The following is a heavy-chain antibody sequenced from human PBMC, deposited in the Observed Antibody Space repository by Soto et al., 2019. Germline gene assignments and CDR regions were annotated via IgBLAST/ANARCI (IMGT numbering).Heavy chain of an antibody. Sequence: PGGSLSLSCAASGFTFSSYAMSWVRQAPGKGLEWVSAISGSGGSTYYADSVKGRFTISRDNSKNTLYLQMNSLRAEDTAVYYCAKGIVATSRAPQPFDYWGQGTLVTVPQ. CDR1: GFTFSSYA. V-gene: IGHV3-23*01. CDR2: ISGSGGST. J-gene: IGHJ4*02. CDR3: AKGIVATSRAPQPFDY. D-gene: IGHD5-12*01.